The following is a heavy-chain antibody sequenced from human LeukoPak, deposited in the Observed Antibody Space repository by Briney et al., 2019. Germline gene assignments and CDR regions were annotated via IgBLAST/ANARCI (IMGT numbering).Heavy chain of an antibody. CDR2: FDPEDGET. Sequence: GASVKVSCKVSGYTLTELSMHWVRQAPGKGLEWMGGFDPEDGETIYAQKFQGRVTMTEDTSTDTAYMELSRLRSDDTAVYYCARNSAVSSSRNYYYYMDVWGKGTTVTVSS. J-gene: IGHJ6*03. CDR3: ARNSAVSSSRNYYYYMDV. V-gene: IGHV1-24*01. D-gene: IGHD6-6*01. CDR1: GYTLTELS.